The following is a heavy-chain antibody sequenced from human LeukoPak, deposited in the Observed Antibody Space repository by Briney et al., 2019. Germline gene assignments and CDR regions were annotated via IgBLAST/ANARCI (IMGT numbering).Heavy chain of an antibody. Sequence: GGSLRLSCAASGFTFSTYWMHWVRQAPGKGLVWVSRINSDGSSTRYADSVKGRFTISRVNSKNSLYLQMNSLRTEDTALYYCAKDLRPHADNYFDCWGQGTLVTVSS. CDR1: GFTFSTYW. J-gene: IGHJ4*02. CDR3: AKDLRPHADNYFDC. V-gene: IGHV3-74*01. CDR2: INSDGSST.